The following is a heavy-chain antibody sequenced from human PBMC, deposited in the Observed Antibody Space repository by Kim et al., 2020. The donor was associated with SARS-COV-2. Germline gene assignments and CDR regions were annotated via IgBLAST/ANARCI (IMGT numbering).Heavy chain of an antibody. CDR3: ARDFVSGDCSSTSCYSWFDP. Sequence: GGSLRLSCAASGFTFSSYWMSWVRQAPGKGLEWVANIKQDGSEKYYVDSVKGRFTISRDNAKNSLYLQMNSLRAEDTAVYYCARDFVSGDCSSTSCYSWFDPWGQGTLVTVSS. V-gene: IGHV3-7*03. J-gene: IGHJ5*02. CDR2: IKQDGSEK. D-gene: IGHD2-2*01. CDR1: GFTFSSYW.